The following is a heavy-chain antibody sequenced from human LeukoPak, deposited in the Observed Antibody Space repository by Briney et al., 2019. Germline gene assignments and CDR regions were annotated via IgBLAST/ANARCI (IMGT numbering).Heavy chain of an antibody. CDR1: GFTFSSYG. V-gene: IGHV3-30*18. J-gene: IGHJ4*02. CDR3: EKDMGVSGYSYGFFDY. D-gene: IGHD5-18*01. CDR2: ISYDGSNK. Sequence: GGSLRLSCAASGFTFSSYGMHWVRQAPGKGLEWVAVISYDGSNKYYADSVKGRFTISRYNCKNMLYLQMNSLRAEDTAVYYCEKDMGVSGYSYGFFDYWGQGTLVTVSS.